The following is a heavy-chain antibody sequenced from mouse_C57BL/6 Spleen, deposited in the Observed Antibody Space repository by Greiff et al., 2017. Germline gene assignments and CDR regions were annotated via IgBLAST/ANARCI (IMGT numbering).Heavy chain of an antibody. J-gene: IGHJ3*01. CDR2: IDPSDSYT. CDR1: GYTFTSYW. Sequence: QVQLQQPGAELVMPGASVKLSCKASGYTFTSYWMHWVKQRPGQGLEWIGEIDPSDSYTNYNQKSKGKSTLTVDKSSSTAYMQLSSLTSEDSAVYYCARSDDDGIAYWGQGTLVTVSA. CDR3: ARSDDDGIAY. V-gene: IGHV1-69*01. D-gene: IGHD2-4*01.